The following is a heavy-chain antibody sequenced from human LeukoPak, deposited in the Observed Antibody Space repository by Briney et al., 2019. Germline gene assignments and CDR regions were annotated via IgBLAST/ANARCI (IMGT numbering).Heavy chain of an antibody. J-gene: IGHJ4*02. V-gene: IGHV3-7*01. CDR1: GFTSSSFR. Sequence: GGSLRLSCAASGFTSSSFRMSWVPQAPGKGREWLANIKQDGSEKFYGDSVKGRFTISRDNAKNSLYLQRNSQRAEETAVYYCARDYYDSSGYYYPSGYWGQGTLVTVSS. D-gene: IGHD3-22*01. CDR2: IKQDGSEK. CDR3: ARDYYDSSGYYYPSGY.